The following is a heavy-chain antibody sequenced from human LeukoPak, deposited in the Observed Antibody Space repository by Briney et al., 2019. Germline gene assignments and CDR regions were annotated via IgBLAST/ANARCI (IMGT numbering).Heavy chain of an antibody. CDR2: IKAGGSEK. CDR1: GFSLSGHW. J-gene: IGHJ1*01. Sequence: GGSLRLSCATSGFSLSGHWMNWVRQPPGKGLEWVANIKAGGSEKYYVDSVKGRFTISRDDAKRTVDLQMDNLRTEDTAVYYCAYRNNFEYWGQGPWSPSPQ. V-gene: IGHV3-7*05. CDR3: AYRNNFEY. D-gene: IGHD1-26*01.